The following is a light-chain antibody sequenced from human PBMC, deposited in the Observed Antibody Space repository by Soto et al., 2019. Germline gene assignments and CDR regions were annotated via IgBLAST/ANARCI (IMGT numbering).Light chain of an antibody. CDR1: SSNIGAGYD. Sequence: QSVLTQPPSVSGAPGQRVTISCTGSSSNIGAGYDVHWYQQLPGRAPKLLIYGNTNQPSGVPDRFSGSKSGTSASLAITGLQAEDEADYYCLSFDSSLSVGFGGGTKLTVL. V-gene: IGLV1-40*01. CDR2: GNT. J-gene: IGLJ2*01. CDR3: LSFDSSLSVG.